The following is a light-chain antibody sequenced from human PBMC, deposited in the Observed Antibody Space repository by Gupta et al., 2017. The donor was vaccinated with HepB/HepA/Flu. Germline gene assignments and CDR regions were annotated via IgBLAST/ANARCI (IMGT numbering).Light chain of an antibody. V-gene: IGKV3-11*01. Sequence: EIVLTQSPATLSLSPGERATLSCRASQSVSSYLAWYQQKPGQAPRLLIYDASNRATGIPARFRGSGSGTDFTLTISSLEPEDFAVYYCQQRSNLWTLAKGPRWKSN. J-gene: IGKJ1*01. CDR2: DAS. CDR3: QQRSNLWT. CDR1: QSVSSY.